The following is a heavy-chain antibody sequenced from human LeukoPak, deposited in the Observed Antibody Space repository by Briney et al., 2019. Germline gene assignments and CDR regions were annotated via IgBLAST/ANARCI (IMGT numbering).Heavy chain of an antibody. CDR3: ARDGDNSGYYYQGLDY. Sequence: GASVKVSCKASGYTFTGYYMHWVRQAPGQGLEWMGWINPNSGGTNYAQKFQGRVTMTRDTSISTAYMELSRLRSDDTAVYYCARDGDNSGYYYQGLDYWGQGTLVTVSS. CDR1: GYTFTGYY. J-gene: IGHJ4*02. D-gene: IGHD3-22*01. V-gene: IGHV1-2*02. CDR2: INPNSGGT.